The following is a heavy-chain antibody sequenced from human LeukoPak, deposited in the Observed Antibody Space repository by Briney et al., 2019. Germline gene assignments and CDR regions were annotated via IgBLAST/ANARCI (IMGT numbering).Heavy chain of an antibody. J-gene: IGHJ4*02. CDR1: GFTFSSFT. CDR2: ITGSITHI. V-gene: IGHV3-21*01. D-gene: IGHD2-8*01. CDR3: ARAQTMVSDY. Sequence: GGSLRLSCASSGFTFSSFTMNWVRQAPGKGLEWVSSITGSITHIYYADSVKGRFTISRANAKDSLYLQMNSMRADDTAVYYCARAQTMVSDYWGQGTLVTVSS.